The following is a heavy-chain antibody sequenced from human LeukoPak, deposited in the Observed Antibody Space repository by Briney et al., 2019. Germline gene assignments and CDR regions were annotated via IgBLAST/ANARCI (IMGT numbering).Heavy chain of an antibody. J-gene: IGHJ5*02. CDR1: GYTFTGYY. CDR3: ADGRDILTGPNWFDP. V-gene: IGHV1-2*02. Sequence: GASVKVSCKASGYTFTGYYMHWVRQAPGQGLEWMGWINPNSGGTNYAQKFQGRVTMTRDTSTSTVYMELSSLRSEDTAVYYCADGRDILTGPNWFDPWGQGTLVTVSS. D-gene: IGHD3-9*01. CDR2: INPNSGGT.